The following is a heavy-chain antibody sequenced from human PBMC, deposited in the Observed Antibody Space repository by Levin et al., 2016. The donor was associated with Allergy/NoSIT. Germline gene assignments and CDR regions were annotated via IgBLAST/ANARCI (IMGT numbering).Heavy chain of an antibody. D-gene: IGHD2-2*01. Sequence: SVKVSCKASGGTFSSYAISWVRQAPGQGLEWMGGIIPIFGTANYAQKFQGRVTITADESTSTAYMELSSLRSEDTAVYYCARVPSYCSSTSCSSYGYYYYMDVWGKGTTVTVSS. CDR1: GGTFSSYA. V-gene: IGHV1-69*13. CDR2: IIPIFGTA. J-gene: IGHJ6*03. CDR3: ARVPSYCSSTSCSSYGYYYYMDV.